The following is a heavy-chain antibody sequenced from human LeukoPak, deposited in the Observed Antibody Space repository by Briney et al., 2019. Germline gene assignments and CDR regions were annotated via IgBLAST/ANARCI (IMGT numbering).Heavy chain of an antibody. D-gene: IGHD4-23*01. CDR3: ARGARKGDDYGGFFDY. CDR1: GFTFSSYA. J-gene: IGHJ4*02. CDR2: ISNDGSKK. V-gene: IGHV3-30*04. Sequence: PGGSLRLSCAASGFTFSSYALHWVRQAPGKGLEWVAVISNDGSKKDYADSVKGRFTISRDNSKNTLYLQMNSLRAEDTAVYHCARGARKGDDYGGFFDYWGQGTLVTVSS.